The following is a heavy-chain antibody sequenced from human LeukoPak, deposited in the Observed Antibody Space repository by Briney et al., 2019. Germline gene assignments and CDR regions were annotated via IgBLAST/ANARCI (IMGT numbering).Heavy chain of an antibody. J-gene: IGHJ4*02. CDR2: MYASGST. V-gene: IGHV4-4*07. D-gene: IGHD4-17*01. CDR1: GGSISSYY. Sequence: SETLSLTCTVSGGSISSYYWSWIRQPAGKGLEWIGLMYASGSTNYNPSLKSRVTISVDTSKNQFSLKLSSVTAADTAVYYCARSDYGDYSLVFFDYWGQGTLVTVSS. CDR3: ARSDYGDYSLVFFDY.